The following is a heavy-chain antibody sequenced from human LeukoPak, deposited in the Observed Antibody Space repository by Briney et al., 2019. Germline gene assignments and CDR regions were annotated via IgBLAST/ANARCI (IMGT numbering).Heavy chain of an antibody. D-gene: IGHD6-13*01. CDR1: GFTFSSYE. J-gene: IGHJ4*02. CDR3: ARGGGTRSEYSSSRRYFDY. V-gene: IGHV3-48*03. Sequence: PGGSLRLSCAASGFTFSSYEMNWGRQAPGKGLEGVSYISSSGSTIYYADAVKGRFTISRDNAKKSLYLQMNSLRAEDTAVYYCARGGGTRSEYSSSRRYFDYWGQGTLVTVSS. CDR2: ISSSGSTI.